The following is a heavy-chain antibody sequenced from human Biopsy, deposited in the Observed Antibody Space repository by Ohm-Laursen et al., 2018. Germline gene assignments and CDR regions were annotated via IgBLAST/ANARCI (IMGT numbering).Heavy chain of an antibody. CDR2: IYHSGTT. CDR3: ATFRASWDTTQGGDY. CDR1: GVSISVDGYY. J-gene: IGHJ4*02. Sequence: TLSLTCTVSGVSISVDGYYWAWIRQLPGKGLDWIGYIYHSGTTYYNPSLKSRLTMSVDTSKNEFSLRLRSVTAAGTAVYFCATFRASWDTTQGGDYWGQGTLVTVSS. D-gene: IGHD1-26*01. V-gene: IGHV4-31*03.